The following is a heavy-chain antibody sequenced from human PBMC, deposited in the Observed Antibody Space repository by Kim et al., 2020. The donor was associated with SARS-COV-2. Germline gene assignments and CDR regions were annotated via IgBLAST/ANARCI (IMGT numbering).Heavy chain of an antibody. CDR1: GGSFSASS. CDR3: ARAYYGFWSAYYGWYFDL. J-gene: IGHJ2*01. V-gene: IGHV4-34*01. Sequence: SETLSLTCAFYGGSFSASSWSWIRQPPGEGLEWIGEINHSGSSNYNPSLKSRVSISLDTSKNQFSLRLTSVTAADTAVYYCARAYYGFWSAYYGWYFDLWGRRSLVTVSA. D-gene: IGHD3-3*01. CDR2: INHSGSS.